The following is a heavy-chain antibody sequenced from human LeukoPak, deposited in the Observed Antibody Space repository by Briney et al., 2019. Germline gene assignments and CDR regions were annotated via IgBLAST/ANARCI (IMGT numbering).Heavy chain of an antibody. V-gene: IGHV3-30*18. CDR2: ISYDGSNK. CDR3: AKESFWSPPYYFDY. D-gene: IGHD3-3*01. J-gene: IGHJ4*02. CDR1: GFTFSSYG. Sequence: GGSLRLSCAASGFTFSSYGLHWVRQAPGKGLEWVAVISYDGSNKYYADSVKGRFTISRDNSKNTLYLQMNSLRAEDTAVYYCAKESFWSPPYYFDYWGQGTLVTASS.